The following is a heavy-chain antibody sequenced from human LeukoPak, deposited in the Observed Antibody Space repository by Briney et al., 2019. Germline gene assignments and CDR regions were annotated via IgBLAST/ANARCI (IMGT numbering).Heavy chain of an antibody. Sequence: GGSLRLSCAASGFTFSSYGMRWVRQAPGKGLEWVAYIRYSGANKYYPDSVKGRFTISRDNSKNTLYLQMNSLRAEDTAVYYFAKEYDGRGWLSNSWFCPWGTGTMVT. D-gene: IGHD3-22*01. CDR2: IRYSGANK. J-gene: IGHJ5*02. CDR3: AKEYDGRGWLSNSWFCP. CDR1: GFTFSSYG. V-gene: IGHV3-30*02.